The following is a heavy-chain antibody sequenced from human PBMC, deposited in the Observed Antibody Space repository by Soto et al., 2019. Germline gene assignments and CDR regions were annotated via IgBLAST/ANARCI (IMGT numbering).Heavy chain of an antibody. V-gene: IGHV4-59*12. CDR3: ARGRRITFGGVIVPSNDY. CDR2: IYYAGST. J-gene: IGHJ4*02. CDR1: GGFMISYY. Sequence: SETLSLTCTVSGGFMISYYWSWIRQPPGRGLEWIGFIYYAGSTKYNPSLKSRVTISVDTSKNQFSLKLSSVTAADTAVYYCARGRRITFGGVIVPSNDYWGQGTLVTVSS. D-gene: IGHD3-16*02.